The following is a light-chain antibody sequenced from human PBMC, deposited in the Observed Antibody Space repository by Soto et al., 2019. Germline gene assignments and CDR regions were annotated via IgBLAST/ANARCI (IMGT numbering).Light chain of an antibody. Sequence: DIQMTQSPSSVSASVGDRVTITCRASQYISSWLAWYQQKPGKAPQLLIYAASSLQSGVPSRFSGSGSGTDFTLTISSLQPEDFATYYCLQSNSFPYTFGQGTKLEIK. CDR3: LQSNSFPYT. CDR2: AAS. CDR1: QYISSW. J-gene: IGKJ2*01. V-gene: IGKV1-12*02.